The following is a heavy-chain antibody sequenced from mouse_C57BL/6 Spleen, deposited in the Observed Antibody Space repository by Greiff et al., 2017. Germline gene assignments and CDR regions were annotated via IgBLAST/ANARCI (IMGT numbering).Heavy chain of an antibody. CDR3: ARDSTTVVAPDFDV. CDR2: IDPEDGET. CDR1: GFNIKDYY. Sequence: VQLQQSGAELVKPGASVKLSCTASGFNIKDYYMHWVKQRTEQGLEWIGRIDPEDGETKYAPNFQGKATLPAHTSSNTAYLQLSSLTSEDTAVYYGARDSTTVVAPDFDVWGTGTTGTVSS. D-gene: IGHD1-1*01. J-gene: IGHJ1*03. V-gene: IGHV14-2*01.